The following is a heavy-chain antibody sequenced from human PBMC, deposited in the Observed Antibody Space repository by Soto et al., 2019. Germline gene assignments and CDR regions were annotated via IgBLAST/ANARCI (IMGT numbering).Heavy chain of an antibody. D-gene: IGHD6-19*01. CDR2: ISGSGGST. Sequence: EVQLLESGGGLVQPGGSLRLSCAASGFTFSSYAMSWVRQAPGKGLEWVSAISGSGGSTYYADSVKGRFTISRDNSKNTLYLQMDSLRAEDRAVYYCAKDRIAVAGGASNYWVQGTVVTVSS. V-gene: IGHV3-23*01. J-gene: IGHJ4*02. CDR3: AKDRIAVAGGASNY. CDR1: GFTFSSYA.